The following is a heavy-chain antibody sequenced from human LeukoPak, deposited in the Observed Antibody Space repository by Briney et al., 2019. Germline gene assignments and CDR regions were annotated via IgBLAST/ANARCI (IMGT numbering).Heavy chain of an antibody. Sequence: SETLCLTCAVYGVSFSGYYWSWIRQPPGKGLEWIWEINHSGSTNYNPSLKSRFTISVDTSKNQFSLKLSSVTAADTAVYYCERGQPNYYYDSSGYYYLFFDYWGQGTLVTVSS. CDR3: ERGQPNYYYDSSGYYYLFFDY. V-gene: IGHV4-34*01. J-gene: IGHJ4*02. CDR2: INHSGST. D-gene: IGHD3-22*01. CDR1: GVSFSGYY.